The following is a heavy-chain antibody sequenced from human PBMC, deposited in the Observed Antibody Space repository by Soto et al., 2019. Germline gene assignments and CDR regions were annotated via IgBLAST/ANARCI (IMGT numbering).Heavy chain of an antibody. Sequence: QVQLVESGGGVVQPGRSLRLSCAASGFTFSSYGMHWVRQAPGKGLEWVAVISYDGSNKYYADSVKGRFTISRDNSKNTLYLQMNSLRAEDTAVYYCAKNVGTNWFDPWGQGTLVTVSS. CDR1: GFTFSSYG. J-gene: IGHJ5*02. CDR2: ISYDGSNK. CDR3: AKNVGTNWFDP. V-gene: IGHV3-30*18. D-gene: IGHD1-1*01.